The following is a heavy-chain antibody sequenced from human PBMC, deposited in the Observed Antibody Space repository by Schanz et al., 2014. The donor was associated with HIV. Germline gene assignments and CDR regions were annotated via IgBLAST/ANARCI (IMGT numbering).Heavy chain of an antibody. CDR3: ARRELGAPRYRSWAGEAHYYGMDV. CDR2: IIPIFGPA. J-gene: IGHJ6*02. D-gene: IGHD6-13*01. V-gene: IGHV1-69*19. CDR1: GGTVNRYA. Sequence: QVQLIQSGAEVKKPGSLVKVSCRASGGTVNRYAISWVRQAPGQGLEWMGGIIPIFGPANYSPKFRDRVTITADESTSTAYMELSSLSSEDAAIYYCARRELGAPRYRSWAGEAHYYGMDVWGQGTTVTVSS.